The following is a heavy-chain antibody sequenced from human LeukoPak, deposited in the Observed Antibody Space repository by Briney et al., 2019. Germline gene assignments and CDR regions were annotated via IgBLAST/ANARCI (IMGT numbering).Heavy chain of an antibody. CDR3: ARDGCSSTSRYTGYYYGMDV. V-gene: IGHV3-33*01. CDR1: GFTFSSYG. J-gene: IGHJ6*02. D-gene: IGHD2-2*02. Sequence: PGRSLRLSCAASGFTFSSYGMHWVRQAPGEGLEWVAVIWYDGSNKYYADSVKGRFTISRDNSKNTLYLQMNSLRAEDTAVYYCARDGCSSTSRYTGYYYGMDVWGQGTTVTVSS. CDR2: IWYDGSNK.